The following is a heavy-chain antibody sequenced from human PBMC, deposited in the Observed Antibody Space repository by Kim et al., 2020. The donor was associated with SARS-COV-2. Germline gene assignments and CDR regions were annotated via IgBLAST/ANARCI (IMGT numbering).Heavy chain of an antibody. CDR3: ARVVDYEFDS. D-gene: IGHD3-16*01. CDR1: DGSISSHY. CDR2: MYYSGST. V-gene: IGHV4-59*11. Sequence: SETLSLNCTVSDGSISSHYWSWIRQPPGKGLEWIGNMYYSGSTNYNPSLKSRVTISVDTSKKQFSLKLSSVTAADTAVYYCARVVDYEFDSWGQGTLVTVSS. J-gene: IGHJ4*02.